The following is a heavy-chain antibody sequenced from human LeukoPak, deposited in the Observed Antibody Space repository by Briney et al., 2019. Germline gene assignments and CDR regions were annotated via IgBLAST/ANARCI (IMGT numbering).Heavy chain of an antibody. D-gene: IGHD1-26*01. CDR1: GFTFSSYS. Sequence: VGSLRLSCAASGFTFSSYSMNWVRQAPGKGLEWVSYIFSSSSTIYYADSVKGRFTISRDNAKNSLYLQMNSLRAEDTAVYYCARDGIVGAIDYWGQGTLVTVSS. CDR3: ARDGIVGAIDY. CDR2: IFSSSSTI. V-gene: IGHV3-48*01. J-gene: IGHJ4*02.